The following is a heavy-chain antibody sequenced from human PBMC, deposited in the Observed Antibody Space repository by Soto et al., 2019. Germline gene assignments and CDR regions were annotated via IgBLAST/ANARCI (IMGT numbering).Heavy chain of an antibody. CDR3: ARLLGYCSGGSCSDKIYYYYYYMDV. CDR1: GYTFTSYG. V-gene: IGHV1-18*01. Sequence: GASVKVSCKASGYTFTSYGISWVRQAPGQGLEWMGWISAYNGNTNYAQKLQGRVTMTTDTSTSTAYMELRSLRSDDTAVYYCARLLGYCSGGSCSDKIYYYYYYMDVWDKGTTVTVSS. D-gene: IGHD2-15*01. J-gene: IGHJ6*03. CDR2: ISAYNGNT.